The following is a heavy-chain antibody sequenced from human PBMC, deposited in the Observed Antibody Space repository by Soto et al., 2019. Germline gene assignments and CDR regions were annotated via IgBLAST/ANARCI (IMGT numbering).Heavy chain of an antibody. J-gene: IGHJ4*02. CDR3: ARRYYYDSSGYGYFEY. CDR2: IKQDGSEK. CDR1: GFTFSSSW. D-gene: IGHD3-22*01. V-gene: IGHV3-7*01. Sequence: EVQLVESGGGLAQPGGSLRLSCAASGFTFSSSWMSWVRQAPGKGLEWVANIKQDGSEKYYVDSVKGRFTISRDNAKNSLYLQMNSLRAEDTAVYYCARRYYYDSSGYGYFEYWGQGTLVTVSS.